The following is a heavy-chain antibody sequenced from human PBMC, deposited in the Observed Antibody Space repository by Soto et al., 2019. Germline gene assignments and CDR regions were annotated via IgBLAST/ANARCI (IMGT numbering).Heavy chain of an antibody. J-gene: IGHJ4*02. CDR1: GGTFSSYA. CDR3: ARDTPGYGYDY. CDR2: IIPIFGTA. D-gene: IGHD5-18*01. Sequence: GASVKVSCKASGGTFSSYAISWVRQAPGQGLEWMGGIIPIFGTANYAQKFQGRVTITADESTSTAYMELSSLRYEDTAVYYCARDTPGYGYDYLGQGTLVTVSS. V-gene: IGHV1-69*13.